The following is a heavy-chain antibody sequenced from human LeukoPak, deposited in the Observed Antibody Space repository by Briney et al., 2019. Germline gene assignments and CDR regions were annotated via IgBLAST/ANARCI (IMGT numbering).Heavy chain of an antibody. Sequence: TSETLSLTCTVSGGSISSYYWSWIRQPPGKGLEWIGYIYYSGSTNYKPSLKSRVTISVDTSKNQFSLKLSSVTAADTAVYYCARGGYYGSGNDFRFDPWGQGTLVTVSS. CDR2: IYYSGST. V-gene: IGHV4-59*01. J-gene: IGHJ5*02. CDR1: GGSISSYY. CDR3: ARGGYYGSGNDFRFDP. D-gene: IGHD3-10*01.